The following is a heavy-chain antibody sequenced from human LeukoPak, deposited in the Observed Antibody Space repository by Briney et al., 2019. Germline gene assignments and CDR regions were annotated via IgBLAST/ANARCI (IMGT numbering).Heavy chain of an antibody. CDR3: AREYDFWSGHYDY. J-gene: IGHJ4*02. CDR1: GFTFDDYA. Sequence: GGSLRLSCAASGFTFDDYAMHWVRQAPGKGLEWVSGISWNSGSIGYAGSVKGRFTISRDNAKNSLYLQMNSLRAEDTAVYYCAREYDFWSGHYDYWGQGTLVTVSS. V-gene: IGHV3-9*01. D-gene: IGHD3-3*01. CDR2: ISWNSGSI.